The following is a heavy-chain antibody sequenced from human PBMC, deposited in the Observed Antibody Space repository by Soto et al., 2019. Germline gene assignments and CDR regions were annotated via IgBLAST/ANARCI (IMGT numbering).Heavy chain of an antibody. J-gene: IGHJ3*01. D-gene: IGHD2-21*02. CDR2: VHSDGSST. Sequence: EVQLVESEGGLVQPGGSLRLSCAASGFTFSHYWMHWVLQAPGQGRVWVSRVHSDGSSTTYADSVKGRFTISRDNAKHTLYRQMNRQRAEDKAVYYCARSDRGAFDLWGQGTMVTVSS. CDR3: ARSDRGAFDL. CDR1: GFTFSHYW. V-gene: IGHV3-74*01.